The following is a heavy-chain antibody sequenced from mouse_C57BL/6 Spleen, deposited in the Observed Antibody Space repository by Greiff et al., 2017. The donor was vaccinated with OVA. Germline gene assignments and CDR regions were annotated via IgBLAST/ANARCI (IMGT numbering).Heavy chain of an antibody. V-gene: IGHV7-3*01. Sequence: EVKLMESGGGLVQPGGSLSLSCAASGFTFTDYYMSWVRQPPGKALEWLGFIRNKANGYTTEYSASVKGRFTISRDNSQSILYLQMNALRAEDSATYSCARSYYAMDYWGQGTSVTVSA. CDR3: ARSYYAMDY. CDR1: GFTFTDYY. J-gene: IGHJ4*01. CDR2: IRNKANGYTT.